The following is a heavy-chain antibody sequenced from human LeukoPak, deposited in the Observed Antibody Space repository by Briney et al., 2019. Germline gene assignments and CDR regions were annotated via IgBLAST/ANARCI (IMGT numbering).Heavy chain of an antibody. J-gene: IGHJ3*02. CDR1: GFTISSNY. CDR3: ARVTDYYDSSGYSRVGAFDI. Sequence: PGGPLRLSCAASGFTISSNYMSWVRQAPGKGLEWVSVIYSGGSTYYADSVKGRFTISRDNSKNTLYPQMNSLRAEDTAVYYCARVTDYYDSSGYSRVGAFDIWGQGTMVTVSS. CDR2: IYSGGST. V-gene: IGHV3-53*01. D-gene: IGHD3-22*01.